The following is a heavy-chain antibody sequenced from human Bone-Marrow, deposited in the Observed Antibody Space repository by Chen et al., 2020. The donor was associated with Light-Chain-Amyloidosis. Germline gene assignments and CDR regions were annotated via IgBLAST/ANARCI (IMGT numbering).Heavy chain of an antibody. CDR3: AAGSSSWYFGNSFWFDP. J-gene: IGHJ5*02. Sequence: QMQLVQSGPEVKKPGTSVKVSCKASGFTFTSSAVQWVRQARGQRLEWIGWIVVGSGNTNYAQKFQERVTITRDMSTSTAYMELSSLRSEDTAVYYCAAGSSSWYFGNSFWFDPWGQGTLVTVSS. V-gene: IGHV1-58*01. CDR1: GFTFTSSA. CDR2: IVVGSGNT. D-gene: IGHD6-13*01.